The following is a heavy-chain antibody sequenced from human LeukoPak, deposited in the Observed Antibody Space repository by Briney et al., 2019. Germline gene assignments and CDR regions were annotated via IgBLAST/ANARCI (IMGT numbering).Heavy chain of an antibody. J-gene: IGHJ3*02. Sequence: ASVKVSCKASGYTFTGYYMHWVRQAPGQGLEWMGWINPNSGGTNYAQKFQGRVTMTRDTSISTAYMELSRLRSDDTAVYYCAGREPAAMLRSGAFDIWGQGTMVTVSS. CDR2: INPNSGGT. D-gene: IGHD2-2*01. V-gene: IGHV1-2*02. CDR3: AGREPAAMLRSGAFDI. CDR1: GYTFTGYY.